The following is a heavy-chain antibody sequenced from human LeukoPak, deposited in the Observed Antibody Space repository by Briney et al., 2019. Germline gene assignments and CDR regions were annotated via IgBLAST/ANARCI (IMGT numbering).Heavy chain of an antibody. V-gene: IGHV4-39*02. CDR1: GGSISSISSNNYH. J-gene: IGHJ6*02. CDR3: AREMGVVTAHGIDV. D-gene: IGHD4-23*01. Sequence: ETLSLTCIVSGGSISSISSNNYHWGWIRQPPGKGLEWIGSIYYIGSTYYNPSLKSRVTISVDTSKNQFSLKLSSVTAADTALYYCAREMGVVTAHGIDVWGQGTTVTVSS. CDR2: IYYIGST.